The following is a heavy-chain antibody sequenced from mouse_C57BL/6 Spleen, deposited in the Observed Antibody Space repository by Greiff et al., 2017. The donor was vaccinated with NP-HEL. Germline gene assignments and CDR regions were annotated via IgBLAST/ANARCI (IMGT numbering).Heavy chain of an antibody. D-gene: IGHD1-1*01. Sequence: VKLQQPGAELVKPGASVKLSCKASGYTFTSYWMHWVKQRPGQGLEWIGMIHPNSGSTNYNEKFKSKATLTVDKSSSTAYMQLSSLTSEDSAVYYCAPFITTVVEGYFDVWGTGTTVTVSS. CDR1: GYTFTSYW. CDR3: APFITTVVEGYFDV. V-gene: IGHV1-64*01. J-gene: IGHJ1*03. CDR2: IHPNSGST.